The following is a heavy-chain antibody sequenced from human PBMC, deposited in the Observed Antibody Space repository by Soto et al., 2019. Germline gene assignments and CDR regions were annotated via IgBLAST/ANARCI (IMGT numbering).Heavy chain of an antibody. CDR2: ISPYNDNT. CDR3: ARADAVITINFDY. Sequence: GASVKVSCKASGYTFTDYGINWVRQAPGQGLEWMGWISPYNDNTNYAQKFQDRVTMTTDTSTRTAYLELRSLRSDDTAVYYCARADAVITINFDYWGQGTLVTSPQ. V-gene: IGHV1-18*01. D-gene: IGHD3-9*01. J-gene: IGHJ4*02. CDR1: GYTFTDYG.